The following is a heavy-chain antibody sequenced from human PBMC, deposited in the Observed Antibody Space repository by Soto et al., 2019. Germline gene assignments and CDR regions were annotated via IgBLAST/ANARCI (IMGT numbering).Heavy chain of an antibody. CDR1: GGSISSGDYY. V-gene: IGHV4-30-4*01. Sequence: SETLSLTCTVSGGSISSGDYYWSWIRQPPGKGLEWIGYIYYSGSTYYNPSLKSRVTISVATSKNQFSLKLSSVTAADTAVYYCARDRYYDFWSGPEGYNWFDPWGQGTLVTVSS. CDR3: ARDRYYDFWSGPEGYNWFDP. CDR2: IYYSGST. D-gene: IGHD3-3*01. J-gene: IGHJ5*02.